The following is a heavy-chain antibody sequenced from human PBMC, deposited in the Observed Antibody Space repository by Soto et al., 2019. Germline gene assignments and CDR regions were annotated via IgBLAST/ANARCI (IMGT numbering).Heavy chain of an antibody. V-gene: IGHV3-21*01. D-gene: IGHD2-2*01. J-gene: IGHJ6*02. CDR2: ISSSSSYI. Sequence: LRLSCAASGFTFSSYSMNWVRQAPVKGLEWVSSISSSSSYIYYADSVKGRFTISRDNAKNSLYLQMNSLRAEDTAVYYCATSTSCYGLCYYYGMDVWGQGTTVTVYS. CDR3: ATSTSCYGLCYYYGMDV. CDR1: GFTFSSYS.